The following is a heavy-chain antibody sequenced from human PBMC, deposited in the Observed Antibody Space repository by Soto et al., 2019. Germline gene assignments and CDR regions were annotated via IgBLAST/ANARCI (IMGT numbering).Heavy chain of an antibody. V-gene: IGHV4-4*02. CDR2: IYHSGST. CDR1: GGPISSSNW. CDR3: ASQAIAARPGYYYGMDV. J-gene: IGHJ6*02. D-gene: IGHD6-6*01. Sequence: SETLSLTCAVSGGPISSSNWWSWVRQPPGKGLEWIGEIYHSGSTNYNPSLKSRVTISVDKSKNQFSLKLSSVTAADTAVYYCASQAIAARPGYYYGMDVWGHGTTVTVSS.